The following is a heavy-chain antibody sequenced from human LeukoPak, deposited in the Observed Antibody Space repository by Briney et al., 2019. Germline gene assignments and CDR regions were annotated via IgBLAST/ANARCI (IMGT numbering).Heavy chain of an antibody. D-gene: IGHD6-19*01. CDR2: IIPIFGTA. CDR1: GGTFSSYA. CDR3: ARLRGDGSGLPWGAFDI. J-gene: IGHJ3*02. Sequence: ASVKVCCKASGGTFSSYAISWVRQAPGQGLEWMGGIIPIFGTANYAQKFQGRVTITADESTSTACMELSSLRSEDTAVYYCARLRGDGSGLPWGAFDIWGQGTMVTVSS. V-gene: IGHV1-69*13.